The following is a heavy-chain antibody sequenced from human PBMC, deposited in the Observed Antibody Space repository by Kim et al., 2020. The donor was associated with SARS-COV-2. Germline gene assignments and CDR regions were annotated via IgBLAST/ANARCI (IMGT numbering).Heavy chain of an antibody. V-gene: IGHV3-30*02. D-gene: IGHD3-22*01. J-gene: IGHJ3*02. Sequence: RFTISRDNSKNTLYLQMNSLRAEDTAVYYCAKAPADSSGYYFPGLYAFDIWGQGTMVTVSS. CDR3: AKAPADSSGYYFPGLYAFDI.